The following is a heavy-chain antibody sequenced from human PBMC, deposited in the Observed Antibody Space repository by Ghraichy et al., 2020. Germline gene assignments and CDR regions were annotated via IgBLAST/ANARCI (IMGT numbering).Heavy chain of an antibody. V-gene: IGHV1-8*01. J-gene: IGHJ6*02. CDR1: GYTFTSYD. D-gene: IGHD5-18*01. Sequence: ASVKVSCKASGYTFTSYDINWVRQATGQGLEWMGWMNPNSGNTVYAQKFQGRVTMTRNTSISTAYMELSSLRSEDTAVYYCARVLLTAMGYYYYGMDVWGQGTTVTVSS. CDR3: ARVLLTAMGYYYYGMDV. CDR2: MNPNSGNT.